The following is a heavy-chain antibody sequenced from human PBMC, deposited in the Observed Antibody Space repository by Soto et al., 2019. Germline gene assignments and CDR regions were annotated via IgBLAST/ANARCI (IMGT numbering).Heavy chain of an antibody. Sequence: SGPTLVNPTQTLTLTCTFSGFSLSTSGMCVSWIRQPPGKALEWLALIDWDDDKYYSTSLKTRLTIPKDTSKNQVVLTMTNMDPVDTATYYCARSVRGYSYGYGLDYYYYGMDVWGQGTTVTVSS. CDR2: IDWDDDK. D-gene: IGHD5-18*01. J-gene: IGHJ6*02. V-gene: IGHV2-70*01. CDR1: GFSLSTSGMC. CDR3: ARSVRGYSYGYGLDYYYYGMDV.